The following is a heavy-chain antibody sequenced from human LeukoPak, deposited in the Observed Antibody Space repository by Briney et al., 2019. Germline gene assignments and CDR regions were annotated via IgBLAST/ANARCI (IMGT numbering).Heavy chain of an antibody. CDR2: ISGSGGST. CDR1: GFTFSSYA. CDR3: ADSPGYCSGGSCARAIDC. J-gene: IGHJ4*02. D-gene: IGHD2-15*01. Sequence: PGASLRLSCAASGFTFSSYAMSWVRQAPGKGLEWVSAISGSGGSTYYADSVKGRFTISRDNSKNTLYLQMNSLRAEDTAVYYCADSPGYCSGGSCARAIDCWGQVIMVTVSS. V-gene: IGHV3-23*01.